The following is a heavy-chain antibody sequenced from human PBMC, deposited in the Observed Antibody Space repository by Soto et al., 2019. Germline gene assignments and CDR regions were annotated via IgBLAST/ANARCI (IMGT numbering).Heavy chain of an antibody. CDR3: ARVAYGFWSGYYGQPFDY. Sequence: TSETLSLTCAVYGGSFSGYYWSWIRQPPGKGLEWIGEINHSGSTNYNPSLKSRVTISVDTSKNQFSLKLSSVTAADTAVYYCARVAYGFWSGYYGQPFDYWGQGTLVTVSS. J-gene: IGHJ4*02. CDR2: INHSGST. V-gene: IGHV4-34*01. CDR1: GGSFSGYY. D-gene: IGHD3-3*01.